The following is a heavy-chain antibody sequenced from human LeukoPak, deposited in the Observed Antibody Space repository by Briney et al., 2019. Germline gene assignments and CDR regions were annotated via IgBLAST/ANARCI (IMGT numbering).Heavy chain of an antibody. Sequence: PSETLSLTCAVSGASISSSGYSWWWVRQPPGKGLEWIGYVYYSGTTYYNPSLNSRLTISADTSKNQFFLKLSPVTAADTAVYYCAGSGQQLVEGYFDYWGQGTLVTVSS. D-gene: IGHD6-13*01. CDR3: AGSGQQLVEGYFDY. J-gene: IGHJ4*02. CDR2: VYYSGTT. CDR1: GASISSSGYS. V-gene: IGHV4-30-4*07.